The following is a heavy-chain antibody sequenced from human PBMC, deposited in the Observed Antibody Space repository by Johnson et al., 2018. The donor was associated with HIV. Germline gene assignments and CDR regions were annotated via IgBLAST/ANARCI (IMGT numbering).Heavy chain of an antibody. CDR3: VTADRGSA. J-gene: IGHJ3*01. V-gene: IGHV3-13*01. CDR1: GFTFSSYA. CDR2: IGTAGDT. Sequence: VQLVESGGELVQPGGSLRLSCAASGFTFSSYAMHWVRQATGKGLEWVSAIGTAGDTSYPGSVKGRFTISRENAKNSLYLQMNSLRAGDTAVYYCVTADRGSAWGQGTTVTVSS. D-gene: IGHD1-26*01.